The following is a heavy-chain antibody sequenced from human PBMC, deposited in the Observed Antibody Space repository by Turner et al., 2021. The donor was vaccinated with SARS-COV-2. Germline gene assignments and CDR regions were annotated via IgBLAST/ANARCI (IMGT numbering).Heavy chain of an antibody. CDR1: GYTFTSYG. Sequence: QVQLVQSGAEVKKPGASVKVSCKASGYTFTSYGISWVRQAPGQGLEWMGWIRAYKGNTNYAKKLQGRVTMTTDTSTSTAYMELRSLRSDDTAVYYCARDGRSTRVFGEFDYWGQGTLVTVSS. CDR3: ARDGRSTRVFGEFDY. CDR2: IRAYKGNT. J-gene: IGHJ4*02. V-gene: IGHV1-18*01. D-gene: IGHD1-26*01.